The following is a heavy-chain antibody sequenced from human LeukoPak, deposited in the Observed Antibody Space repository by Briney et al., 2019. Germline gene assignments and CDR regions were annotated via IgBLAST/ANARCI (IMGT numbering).Heavy chain of an antibody. J-gene: IGHJ4*02. V-gene: IGHV3-7*03. CDR2: IKQDGSEK. CDR3: ARRYFDY. CDR1: GFTFSSYW. Sequence: GGSLRLSCAASGFTFSSYWMQWVRQALGKRLEWVANIKQDGSEKYYADSVKGRFIISRDNAKNALYLQMSSLRAEDTAIYYCARRYFDYWGQGTLVTVSS.